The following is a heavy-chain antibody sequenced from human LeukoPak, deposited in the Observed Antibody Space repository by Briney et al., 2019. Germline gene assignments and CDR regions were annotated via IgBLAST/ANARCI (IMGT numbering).Heavy chain of an antibody. J-gene: IGHJ5*02. CDR2: IYYSGST. Sequence: SSETLSLTCTVSGGSISSYYWSWIRQPPGKGLEWIGYIYYSGSTNYNPSLKSRVTISVDTSKNQFSLKLSSVTAADTAVYYCARVNSGYDFESPVNWFDPWGQGTLVTVSS. CDR3: ARVNSGYDFESPVNWFDP. D-gene: IGHD5-12*01. CDR1: GGSISSYY. V-gene: IGHV4-59*01.